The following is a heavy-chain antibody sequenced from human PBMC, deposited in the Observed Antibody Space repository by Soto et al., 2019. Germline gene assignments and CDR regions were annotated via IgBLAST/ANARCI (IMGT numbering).Heavy chain of an antibody. J-gene: IGHJ6*02. CDR2: INHSGST. D-gene: IGHD2-2*01. V-gene: IGHV4-34*01. CDR3: ARRTAAMGYYYYGMDV. Sequence: QVQLQQWGAGLLKPSETLSLTCAVYGGSFSGYYWSWIRQPPGKGLEWIGEINHSGSTNYNPSLKSRVTISVDTSKNQFSLKLSSVTAADTAVDYCARRTAAMGYYYYGMDVWGQGTTVTVSS. CDR1: GGSFSGYY.